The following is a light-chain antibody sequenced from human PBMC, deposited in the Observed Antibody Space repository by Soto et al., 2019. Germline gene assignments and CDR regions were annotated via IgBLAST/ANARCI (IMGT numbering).Light chain of an antibody. CDR1: QTVRNNY. Sequence: EFVFTQSPGTLSLSPGERATLSCRASQTVRNNYLAWYQQKPGQPPRLLIYDASSRDTGIPDRFSGGGSGTDFTLTISSLEPEDFEVYYCQQFSSYPLTFGGGTKVDIK. V-gene: IGKV3-20*01. CDR2: DAS. J-gene: IGKJ4*01. CDR3: QQFSSYPLT.